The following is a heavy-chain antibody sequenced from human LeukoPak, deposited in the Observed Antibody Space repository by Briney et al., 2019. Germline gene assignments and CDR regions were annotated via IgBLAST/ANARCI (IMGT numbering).Heavy chain of an antibody. CDR1: GFTFSSYA. CDR2: ISYDGSNK. CDR3: ARDSPHPPPIAPDAFDI. Sequence: TGGSLRLSCAASGFTFSSYAMHWVRQAPGKGLEWVAVISYDGSNKYYADSVKGRFTISRDNSKNTLYLQMNSLRAEDTAVYYCARDSPHPPPIAPDAFDIWGQGTMVTVSS. V-gene: IGHV3-30-3*01. J-gene: IGHJ3*02.